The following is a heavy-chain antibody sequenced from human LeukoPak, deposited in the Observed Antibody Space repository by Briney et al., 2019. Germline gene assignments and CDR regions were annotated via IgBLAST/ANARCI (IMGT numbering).Heavy chain of an antibody. CDR1: GFTFSSYA. V-gene: IGHV3-23*01. D-gene: IGHD2-15*01. Sequence: GGSLRLSCAASGFTFSSYAMNWVRQAPGKGLEWVSGISGSGDSTYYAESVRGRFTISRDNSKNTLYLLMNSLIPEDTAVYYCAREVVSTPSYFDSWGQGTLVTVSS. J-gene: IGHJ4*02. CDR3: AREVVSTPSYFDS. CDR2: ISGSGDST.